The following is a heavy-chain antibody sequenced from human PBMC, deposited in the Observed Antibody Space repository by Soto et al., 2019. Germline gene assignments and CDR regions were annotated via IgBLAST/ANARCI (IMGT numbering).Heavy chain of an antibody. CDR3: ASGYYDSSGYYPFAFDI. CDR2: IIPIFGTA. D-gene: IGHD3-22*01. V-gene: IGHV1-69*01. Sequence: QVPLVQSGAEVKKPGSSVKVSCKASGGTFSSYAISWVRQAPGQGLEWMGGIIPIFGTANYAQKFQGRVTITADESTSTAYMELSSLRSEDTAVYYCASGYYDSSGYYPFAFDIWGQGTMVTVSS. CDR1: GGTFSSYA. J-gene: IGHJ3*02.